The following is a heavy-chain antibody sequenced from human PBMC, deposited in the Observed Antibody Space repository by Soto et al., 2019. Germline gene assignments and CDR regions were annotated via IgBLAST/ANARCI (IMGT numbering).Heavy chain of an antibody. D-gene: IGHD2-15*01. J-gene: IGHJ6*02. CDR1: GFTFSSYA. Sequence: PGGSLRLSCAASGFTFSSYAINWVRQAPGKGLEWVSGISGSGGSTYYADSVKGRFTISRDNSKNTLYLQMSSLRAEDTAVYYCVKGPADCSGGSCYSDDYYYGMDVWGQGTTVTVSS. CDR2: ISGSGGST. CDR3: VKGPADCSGGSCYSDDYYYGMDV. V-gene: IGHV3-64D*08.